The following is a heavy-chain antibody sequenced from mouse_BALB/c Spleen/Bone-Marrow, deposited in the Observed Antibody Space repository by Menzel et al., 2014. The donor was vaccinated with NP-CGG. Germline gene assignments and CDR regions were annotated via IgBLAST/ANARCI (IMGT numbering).Heavy chain of an antibody. CDR1: GFTFSSYA. Sequence: EVKLVESGGGLVKPGGSLKLSCAASGFTFSSYAMSWVRQTPEKRLEWVATISSGGSYTYYPDSVKGRFTISRDNAKNTLYLQMSSLRSEDTAMYYCARLITSLVYFDYWGQGTTLTVSS. D-gene: IGHD1-1*01. J-gene: IGHJ2*01. V-gene: IGHV5-9-1*01. CDR2: ISSGGSYT. CDR3: ARLITSLVYFDY.